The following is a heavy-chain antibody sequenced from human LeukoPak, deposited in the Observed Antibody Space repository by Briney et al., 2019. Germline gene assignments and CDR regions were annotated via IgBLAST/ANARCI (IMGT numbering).Heavy chain of an antibody. J-gene: IGHJ4*02. CDR1: GFTFSSYG. D-gene: IGHD3-3*01. V-gene: IGHV3-7*01. CDR2: IKRDRSEK. CDR3: ARLREIPVFGVVTKSTSYFDY. Sequence: GGSLRLSCAASGFTFSSYGMSWVRQAPGKGLELVANIKRDRSEKYYVDSVKGRFTISRDNAKNSLYLQMNSLRAEDTAVYYCARLREIPVFGVVTKSTSYFDYWGQGTLVTVSS.